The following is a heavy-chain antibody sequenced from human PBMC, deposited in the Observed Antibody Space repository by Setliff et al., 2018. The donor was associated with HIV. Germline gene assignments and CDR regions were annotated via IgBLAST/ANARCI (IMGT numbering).Heavy chain of an antibody. CDR3: ARHDGGGWYVRVVATSFDY. CDR1: GGSISSGGYY. D-gene: IGHD6-19*01. CDR2: MFYTGSA. V-gene: IGHV4-39*01. J-gene: IGHJ4*02. Sequence: PSETLSLTCTVSGGSISSGGYYWGWVRQPPGKGLEWIGTMFYTGSAYYTPALKSRVTISVDTSKNQFSLKLSSVTAADTAVYYCARHDGGGWYVRVVATSFDYWGQGTLVTVSS.